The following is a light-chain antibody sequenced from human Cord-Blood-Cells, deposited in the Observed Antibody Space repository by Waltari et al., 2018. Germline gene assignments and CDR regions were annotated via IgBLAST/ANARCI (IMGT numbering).Light chain of an antibody. CDR1: SSDVGGYNY. V-gene: IGLV2-14*03. CDR2: DVS. J-gene: IGLJ3*02. CDR3: SSYTSSSTLV. Sequence: QSALTQPASVSGSPGQSITISCTGTSSDVGGYNYVSWYQQHPGKAPKLMFYDVSNRPSGVSNRFSSSKSGNTASLTISGLQAEDEADYYCSSYTSSSTLVFGGGTKLTVL.